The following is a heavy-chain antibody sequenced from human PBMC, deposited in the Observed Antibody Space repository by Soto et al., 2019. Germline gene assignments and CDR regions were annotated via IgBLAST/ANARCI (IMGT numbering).Heavy chain of an antibody. D-gene: IGHD5-12*01. CDR1: GGTFSSYT. CDR3: ARSSEGYSGYDLVDY. J-gene: IGHJ4*02. V-gene: IGHV1-69*02. CDR2: IIPILGIA. Sequence: QVQLVQSGAEVKKPGSSVKVSCKASGGTFSSYTISWVRQAPGQGLEWMGRIIPILGIANYAQKFQGRVTITADKSTSTADMELSSLRSEDTAVYYCARSSEGYSGYDLVDYWGQGTLVTVSS.